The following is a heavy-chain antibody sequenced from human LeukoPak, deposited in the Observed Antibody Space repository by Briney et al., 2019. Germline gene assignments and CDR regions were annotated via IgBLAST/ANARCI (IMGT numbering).Heavy chain of an antibody. V-gene: IGHV3-11*06. CDR2: ISGSSSDT. Sequence: PGGSLRLSCAASGFTFSDYYMNWIRQAPGKGLEYISYISGSSSDTNYADTVKGRFTISRDNAKKSLYLQMNSLSAEDTAVYYCGRFSRAPDYWGQGTLVTVSS. J-gene: IGHJ4*02. D-gene: IGHD2-2*01. CDR3: GRFSRAPDY. CDR1: GFTFSDYY.